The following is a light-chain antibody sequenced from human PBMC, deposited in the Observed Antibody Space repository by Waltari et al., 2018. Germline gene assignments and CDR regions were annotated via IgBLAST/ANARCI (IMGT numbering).Light chain of an antibody. V-gene: IGKV2-28*01. CDR3: MQALQSPPT. Sequence: DVVMTQSPLSLPVTPGEPASISCRSSQTLLHSNGYNYLEWYLQKPGKSPQLLIHFGSNRASGVPDRFSGSGSGTDFTLKISRVEADDVGVYYCMQALQSPPTFGQGTKLEIK. CDR1: QTLLHSNGYNY. J-gene: IGKJ2*01. CDR2: FGS.